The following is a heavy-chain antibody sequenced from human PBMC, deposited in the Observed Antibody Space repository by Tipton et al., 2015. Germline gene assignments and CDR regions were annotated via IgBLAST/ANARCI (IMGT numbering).Heavy chain of an antibody. V-gene: IGHV4-59*02. J-gene: IGHJ4*02. CDR1: GFTVSSNY. Sequence: LRLSCAASGFTVSSNYMSWVRQAPGKGLEWIGYIYSSATTSYSSALRSRVTISVDTSKNQFSLNLRSVTAADTAVYFCAKTHGAYDWYLDHWGQGTLVTVSS. CDR3: AKTHGAYDWYLDH. D-gene: IGHD5-12*01. CDR2: IYSSATT.